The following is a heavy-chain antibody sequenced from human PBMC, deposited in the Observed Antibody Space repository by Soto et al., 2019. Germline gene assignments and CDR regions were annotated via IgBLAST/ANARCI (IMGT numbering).Heavy chain of an antibody. Sequence: ETLSLTCTVSGGSISSSSYYWGWIRQPPGKGLEWIGSIYYSGSTYYNPSLKSRVTISVDTSKNQFSLKLSSVTAADTAVYYCVSETGDGPYYYYYGMDVWGQGTTVTVSS. V-gene: IGHV4-39*01. CDR2: IYYSGST. CDR3: VSETGDGPYYYYYGMDV. CDR1: GGSISSSSYY. J-gene: IGHJ6*02. D-gene: IGHD7-27*01.